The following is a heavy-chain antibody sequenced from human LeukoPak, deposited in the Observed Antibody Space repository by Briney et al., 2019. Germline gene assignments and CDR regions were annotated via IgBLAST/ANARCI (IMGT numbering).Heavy chain of an antibody. Sequence: PGGSLRLSCAASGXTFRSHVVHWVRQAPGKGLDWVVVISSDGSNEYYADSVKGRFTISRDNSKNTLFLQMNSLRAEDTAVYYCARDRHGYCSGGTCYGSAFDVWGQGTMVTVSS. J-gene: IGHJ3*01. V-gene: IGHV3-30-3*01. CDR1: GXTFRSHV. D-gene: IGHD2-15*01. CDR2: ISSDGSNE. CDR3: ARDRHGYCSGGTCYGSAFDV.